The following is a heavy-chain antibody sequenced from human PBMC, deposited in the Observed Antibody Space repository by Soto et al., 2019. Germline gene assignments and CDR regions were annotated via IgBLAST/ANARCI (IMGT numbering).Heavy chain of an antibody. J-gene: IGHJ4*02. CDR3: AKPRILGATSDFDY. CDR2: ISGSGGST. Sequence: GGSLRLSCAASGFTFSSYAMSWVRQAPGKGLEWVSGISGSGGSTDYADSVKGRFTISRDNSKNTLYLQMNSLRADDTAVYYCAKPRILGATSDFDYWGQGTLVTVSS. V-gene: IGHV3-23*01. CDR1: GFTFSSYA. D-gene: IGHD1-26*01.